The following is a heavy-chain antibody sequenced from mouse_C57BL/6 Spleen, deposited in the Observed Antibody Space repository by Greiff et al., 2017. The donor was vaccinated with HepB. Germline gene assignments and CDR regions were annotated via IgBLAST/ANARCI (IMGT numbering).Heavy chain of an antibody. CDR2: INPNNGGT. CDR1: GYTFTDYN. CDR3: AYTTLVRNYFDY. Sequence: EVQLQQSGPELVKPGASVKMSCKASGYTFTDYNMHWVKQSHGKSLEWIGYINPNNGGTSYNQKFKGKATLTVNKSSSTAYMELRSLTSEDSAVYYSAYTTLVRNYFDYWGQGTTLTVSS. J-gene: IGHJ2*01. D-gene: IGHD1-1*01. V-gene: IGHV1-22*01.